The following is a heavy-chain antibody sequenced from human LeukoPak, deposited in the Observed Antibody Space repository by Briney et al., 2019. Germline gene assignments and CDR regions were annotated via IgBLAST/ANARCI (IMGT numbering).Heavy chain of an antibody. J-gene: IGHJ6*03. CDR3: AKSGGSGSHYGRYYYYYMDV. Sequence: ASVKVSCKASGYTFTNYAINWVRQAPGQGLEWMGWINTNTGNPTYAQGFTGRFVFSLDTSVSTAYLQISSLKAEDTAVYYCAKSGGSGSHYGRYYYYYMDVWGKGTTVTVSS. D-gene: IGHD3-10*01. CDR1: GYTFTNYA. CDR2: INTNTGNP. V-gene: IGHV7-4-1*02.